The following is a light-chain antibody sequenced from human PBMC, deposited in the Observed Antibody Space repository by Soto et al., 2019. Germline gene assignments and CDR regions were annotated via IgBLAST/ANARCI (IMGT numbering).Light chain of an antibody. J-gene: IGLJ2*01. V-gene: IGLV4-69*01. CDR3: QTWGSGIVV. Sequence: VVTQSPSASASRGASVKLTCTLSSGHSNYAIAWHQQQSEKGPRYLMKLNSDGSHSKGDGIPDRFSGSSSGAERYLTISSLQSEDEADYYCQTWGSGIVVFGGGTKLTVL. CDR2: LNSDGSH. CDR1: SGHSNYA.